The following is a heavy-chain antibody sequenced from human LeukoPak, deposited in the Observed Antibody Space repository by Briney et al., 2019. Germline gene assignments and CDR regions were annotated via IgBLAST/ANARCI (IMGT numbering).Heavy chain of an antibody. J-gene: IGHJ4*02. D-gene: IGHD3-22*01. Sequence: GGSLRLSCAASGFTFDDYAMHWVRQAPGKGLEWVSGISWNSGSIGYADSVKGRFTISRDNAKNSLYLQMNSLRAEDTALYYCANGTTTYYDSSGYFDYWGQGTLVTVSS. CDR2: ISWNSGSI. V-gene: IGHV3-9*01. CDR3: ANGTTTYYDSSGYFDY. CDR1: GFTFDDYA.